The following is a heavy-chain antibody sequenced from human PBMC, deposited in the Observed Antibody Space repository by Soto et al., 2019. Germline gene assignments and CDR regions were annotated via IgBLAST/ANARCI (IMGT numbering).Heavy chain of an antibody. Sequence: QPGGSLRLSCAASGFTFSSYDMHWVRQATGKGLEWVGHIRRKANNYATAYAASVKGRFTISRDDSKNTAYLQMNSLKTEDTAVYYCSANDHDDHTNFDQWGQGTVVTVPS. CDR2: IRRKANNYAT. CDR3: SANDHDDHTNFDQ. V-gene: IGHV3-73*01. D-gene: IGHD3-16*01. CDR1: GFTFSSYD. J-gene: IGHJ4*02.